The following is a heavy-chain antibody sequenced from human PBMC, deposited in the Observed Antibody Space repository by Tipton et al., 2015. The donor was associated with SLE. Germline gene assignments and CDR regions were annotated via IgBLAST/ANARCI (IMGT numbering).Heavy chain of an antibody. V-gene: IGHV4-39*07. D-gene: IGHD2-15*01. J-gene: IGHJ5*02. CDR3: ARHWARYCSGGSCYLNWFDP. CDR1: GGSISSSSYY. Sequence: LSLTCTVSGGSISSSSYYWGWIRQPPGKGLDWIGSIYYGGSTYYNPSLKSRVTISVDTSKNQFSLKLSSVTAADTAVYYCARHWARYCSGGSCYLNWFDPWGQGTLVTVSS. CDR2: IYYGGST.